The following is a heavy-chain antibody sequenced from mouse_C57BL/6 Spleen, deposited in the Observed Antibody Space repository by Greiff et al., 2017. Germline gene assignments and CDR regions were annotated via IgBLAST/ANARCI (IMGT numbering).Heavy chain of an antibody. CDR3: ARSGWDGGDY. D-gene: IGHD3-2*02. Sequence: VQVVESGAELVKPGASVKISCKASGYAFRSYWMNWVKQRPGKGLEWIGQIYPGDGDTNYNGKFKGKATLTADKSSSTAYMQRSSLTSEDSAVYVCARSGWDGGDYWGQGTTLTVSS. CDR2: IYPGDGDT. CDR1: GYAFRSYW. V-gene: IGHV1-80*01. J-gene: IGHJ2*01.